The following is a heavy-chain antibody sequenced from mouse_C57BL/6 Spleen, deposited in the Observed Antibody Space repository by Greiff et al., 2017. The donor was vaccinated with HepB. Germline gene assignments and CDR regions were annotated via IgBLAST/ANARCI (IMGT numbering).Heavy chain of an antibody. J-gene: IGHJ4*01. D-gene: IGHD2-5*01. CDR2: IYPGDGDT. CDR1: GYAFSSYW. Sequence: VQLQQSGAELVKPGASVKISCKASGYAFSSYWMNWVKQRPGKGLEWIGQIYPGDGDTNYNGKFKGKATLTADKSSSTAYMQLSSLTSEDSAVYFCAREDYSNYEGNYAMDYWGQGTSVTVSS. CDR3: AREDYSNYEGNYAMDY. V-gene: IGHV1-80*01.